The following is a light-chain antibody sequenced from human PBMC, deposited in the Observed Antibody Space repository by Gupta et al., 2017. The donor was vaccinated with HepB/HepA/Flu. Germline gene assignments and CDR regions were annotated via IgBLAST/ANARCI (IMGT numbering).Light chain of an antibody. J-gene: IGLJ1*01. CDR1: SSDVGGYNY. Sequence: QSALTQPASVSGSPGQSITISCTGTSSDVGGYNYVSWYQQHPGKAHKLMILDVSNRPSGVSNRVACSTSWNTASPTISGLQAEEEAEDDCCSYTSTSTHRCVFGTGTKVTVL. CDR3: CSYTSTSTHRCV. V-gene: IGLV2-14*01. CDR2: DVS.